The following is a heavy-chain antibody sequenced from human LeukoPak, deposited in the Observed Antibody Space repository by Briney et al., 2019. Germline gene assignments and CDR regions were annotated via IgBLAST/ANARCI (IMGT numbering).Heavy chain of an antibody. Sequence: GESLKISCKGSGYSFTSYWIGWVRQMPGKGLEWMGIIYPGDSDTRYSPSFQGQVTISADKSISTAYLQWSSLKASDTAMYYCARFRLSQYDFWSGYPGAFDIWGQGTMVTVSS. CDR2: IYPGDSDT. CDR1: GYSFTSYW. V-gene: IGHV5-51*01. J-gene: IGHJ3*02. CDR3: ARFRLSQYDFWSGYPGAFDI. D-gene: IGHD3-3*01.